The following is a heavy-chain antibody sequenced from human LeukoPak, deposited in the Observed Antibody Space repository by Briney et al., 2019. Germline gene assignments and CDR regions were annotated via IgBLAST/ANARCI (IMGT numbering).Heavy chain of an antibody. CDR2: ISGSGGST. D-gene: IGHD5-12*01. Sequence: GGSLRLSCAASGFTFSSYAMSWARQAPGKGLEWVSAISGSGGSTYYADSVKGRFTISRDNSKNTLYLQMNSLRAEDTAVYYCAWGVATREYYFDYWGQGTLVTVSS. CDR1: GFTFSSYA. J-gene: IGHJ4*02. CDR3: AWGVATREYYFDY. V-gene: IGHV3-23*01.